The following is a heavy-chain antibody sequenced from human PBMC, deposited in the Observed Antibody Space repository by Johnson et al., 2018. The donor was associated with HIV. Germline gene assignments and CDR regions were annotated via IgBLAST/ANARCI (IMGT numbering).Heavy chain of an antibody. V-gene: IGHV3-66*02. CDR2: IYSGGST. D-gene: IGHD3-3*01. CDR3: ARGPITIFGVVTTGDAFDI. J-gene: IGHJ3*02. Sequence: VQLVESGGGLVQPGGSLRLSCAASGFTFSSYAMSWVRQAPGKGLEWVSVIYSGGSTYYADSVKGRFTISRDNSKNTLYLQMNSLRAEDTAVYYCARGPITIFGVVTTGDAFDIWGQGTMVTVSS. CDR1: GFTFSSYA.